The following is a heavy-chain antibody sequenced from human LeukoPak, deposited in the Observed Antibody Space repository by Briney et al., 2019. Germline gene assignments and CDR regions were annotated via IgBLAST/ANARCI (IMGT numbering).Heavy chain of an antibody. CDR3: ARGCGGSGYYDDY. J-gene: IGHJ4*02. V-gene: IGHV1-2*02. CDR2: INPNSGGT. CDR1: GYTFTGYY. Sequence: ASVKVSCKASGYTFTGYYMHWVRQAPGQGLEWMGWINPNSGGTNYAQKFQGRVTMTRDTSISTAYMELSRLRSDDTAVYYCARGCGGSGYYDDYWGQGTLVTVSS. D-gene: IGHD3-22*01.